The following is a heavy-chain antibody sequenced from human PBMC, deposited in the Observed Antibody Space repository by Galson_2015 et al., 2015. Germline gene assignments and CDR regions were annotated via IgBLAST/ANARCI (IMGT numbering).Heavy chain of an antibody. J-gene: IGHJ4*02. Sequence: SLSLCCAASGYIFGSSALNWVRKAPGKGLERVAYISRTGHTTTYIASAKGRFTISRDSAKNSLNLQMDSLGAGDAAVYYCARDLSIAVAGSDYWGQGTQVTVSS. CDR3: ARDLSIAVAGSDY. CDR2: ISRTGHTT. CDR1: GYIFGSSA. D-gene: IGHD6-19*01. V-gene: IGHV3-48*01.